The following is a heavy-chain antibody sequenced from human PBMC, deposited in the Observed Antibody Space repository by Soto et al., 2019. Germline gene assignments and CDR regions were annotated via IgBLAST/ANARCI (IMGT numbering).Heavy chain of an antibody. D-gene: IGHD6-13*01. CDR1: GGTFSSYV. J-gene: IGHJ4*02. Sequence: QVQLVQSGAEVKKPGSSVKVSCKASGGTFSSYVISWVRQAPGQGLEWMGGIIPMCEKTTYAQRFQGRVTITADESTSTAYMELSSLRSEDTAFYFCSYSSRPLGFDCWGQGTLVTVSS. CDR2: IIPMCEKT. CDR3: SYSSRPLGFDC. V-gene: IGHV1-69*01.